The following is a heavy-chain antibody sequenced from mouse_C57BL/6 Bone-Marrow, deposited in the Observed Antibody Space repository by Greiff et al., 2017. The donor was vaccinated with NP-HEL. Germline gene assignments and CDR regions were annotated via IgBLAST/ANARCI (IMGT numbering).Heavy chain of an antibody. CDR1: GYTFTSYG. J-gene: IGHJ4*01. CDR3: ARSDYGPYYAMDY. Sequence: QVQLQESGAELARPGASVKLSCKASGYTFTSYGISWVKQRTGQGLEWIGEIYPRSGNTYYNEKFKGKATLTADKSSSTAYMELRSLTSEDSAVYFCARSDYGPYYAMDYWGQGTSVTVSS. CDR2: IYPRSGNT. D-gene: IGHD1-1*01. V-gene: IGHV1-81*01.